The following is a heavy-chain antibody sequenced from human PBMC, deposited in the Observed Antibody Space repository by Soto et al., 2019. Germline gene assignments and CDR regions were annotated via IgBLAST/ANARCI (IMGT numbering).Heavy chain of an antibody. CDR3: ARLFDDFWNGQSYYYYMDF. D-gene: IGHD3-3*01. Sequence: SETLSLTCTVSGGSISSYYWSWIRQPPGKGLEWIGYIYYSGSTNYNPSLKSRVTISVDTSKNQFSLRLSSVTAADTAVYYCARLFDDFWNGQSYYYYMDFWGKGTTVTVSS. J-gene: IGHJ6*03. CDR1: GGSISSYY. CDR2: IYYSGST. V-gene: IGHV4-59*08.